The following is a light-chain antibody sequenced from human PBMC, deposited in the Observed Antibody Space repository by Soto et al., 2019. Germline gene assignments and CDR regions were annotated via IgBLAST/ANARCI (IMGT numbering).Light chain of an antibody. V-gene: IGKV3-20*01. CDR3: QLYGSPTWT. CDR1: QSVSSSY. Sequence: EIVLTQSPGILSLSPGERATLSCRASQSVSSSYLAWYQQKPGQATRLLMCGASTRATGIPDRFSGSGSGTDFTLTISRLEPEDFTVYYCQLYGSPTWTFGQGTKVEIK. CDR2: GAS. J-gene: IGKJ1*01.